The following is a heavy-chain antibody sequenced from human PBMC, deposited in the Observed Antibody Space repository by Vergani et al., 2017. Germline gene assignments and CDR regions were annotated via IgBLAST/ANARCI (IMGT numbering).Heavy chain of an antibody. CDR3: ARVSSMNWNFDY. CDR2: IIGSSSYT. J-gene: IGHJ4*02. D-gene: IGHD1-1*01. CDR1: VFTFSDYY. V-gene: IGHV3-11*06. Sequence: QVQLVESGGGLVKPGGSLRLSCAASVFTFSDYYISCIREAPGNGLAWVSYIIGSSSYTNYADSVKGRFTLSRDNARKSLYLQMNSLRAEDTAVYYCARVSSMNWNFDYWGQGTLVTVSS.